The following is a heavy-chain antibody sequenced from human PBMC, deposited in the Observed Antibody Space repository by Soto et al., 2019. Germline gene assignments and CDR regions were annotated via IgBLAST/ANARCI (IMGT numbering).Heavy chain of an antibody. D-gene: IGHD6-19*01. J-gene: IGHJ6*02. Sequence: QVQLVESGGGVVQPGRSLRLSCAASGFTFSSYAMHWVRQAPGKGLEWVAVISYDGSNKYYADSVKGRFTISRDNSKNTLYLQMNSLRAEDTAVYYCVRDQWLAVAGTIYYYGMDVWGQGTTVTVSS. CDR3: VRDQWLAVAGTIYYYGMDV. CDR2: ISYDGSNK. CDR1: GFTFSSYA. V-gene: IGHV3-30-3*01.